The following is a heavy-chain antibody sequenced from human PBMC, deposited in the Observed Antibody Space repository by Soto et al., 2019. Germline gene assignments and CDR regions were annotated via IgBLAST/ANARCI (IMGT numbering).Heavy chain of an antibody. CDR1: GFTFDDYA. D-gene: IGHD3-22*01. V-gene: IGHV3-9*01. CDR3: VKDRDYYDSSGYYIFDY. Sequence: GGSLRLSCAASGFTFDDYAMHWVRQAPGKGLEWVSGISWNSGSIGYADSVKGRFTISRDNAKNSLYLQMNSLRAEDTALYYCVKDRDYYDSSGYYIFDYWGQGTLVTVSS. CDR2: ISWNSGSI. J-gene: IGHJ4*02.